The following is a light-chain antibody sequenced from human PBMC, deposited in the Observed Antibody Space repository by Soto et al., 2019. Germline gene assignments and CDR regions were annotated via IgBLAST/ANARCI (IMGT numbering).Light chain of an antibody. CDR3: RSYTSTYTYV. J-gene: IGLJ1*01. CDR2: DVS. V-gene: IGLV2-14*01. CDR1: SSDVGGYNY. Sequence: QSVLTQPASVSGSPGQSITISCTGTSSDVGGYNYVSWYQQHPGKAPKLMIYDVSNRPSGVSDRFSGSKSGNTASLTISGLQAEDEADFYCRSYTSTYTYVFGTGTKVTVL.